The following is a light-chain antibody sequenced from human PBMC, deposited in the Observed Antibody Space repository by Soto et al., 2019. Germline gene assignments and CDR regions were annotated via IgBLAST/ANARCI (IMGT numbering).Light chain of an antibody. CDR1: QSVSSN. V-gene: IGKV3-15*01. CDR3: QQYNNWPRT. CDR2: GAS. Sequence: EKVMTQSPATLSVSPGEIAILSFSASQSVSSNLAWYQQKPGQAPRLLIYGASTRAIDIPARFSGSGSETEFTLTISSLQSEDFAVYYCQQYNNWPRTFGQGTKVDIK. J-gene: IGKJ1*01.